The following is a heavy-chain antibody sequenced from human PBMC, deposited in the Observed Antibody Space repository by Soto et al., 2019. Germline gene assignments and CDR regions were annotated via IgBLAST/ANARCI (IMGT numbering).Heavy chain of an antibody. D-gene: IGHD2-8*01. CDR3: ATLIPPKPLHFDY. CDR2: ISSSSSTI. V-gene: IGHV3-48*01. J-gene: IGHJ4*02. CDR1: GFTFSSYS. Sequence: GGSLRLSCAASGFTFSSYSMNWVRQAPGKGLEWVSYISSSSSTIYYADSVKGRFTISRDNAKNSLYLQMNSLRAEDTAVYYCATLIPPKPLHFDYWGQGTLVTVSS.